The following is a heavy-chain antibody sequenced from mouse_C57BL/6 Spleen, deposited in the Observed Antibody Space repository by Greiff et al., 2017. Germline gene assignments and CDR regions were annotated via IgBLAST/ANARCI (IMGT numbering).Heavy chain of an antibody. D-gene: IGHD1-1*01. Sequence: DVHLVESGGGLVKPGGSLKLSCAASGFTFSSYTMSWVRQTPEKRLEWVATISGGGGNTYYPDSVKGRFTISRDNAKNTLYLQMSSLMSEDTALYYWAREDYYYGSSLWYFDVWGTGTTVTVSS. CDR1: GFTFSSYT. J-gene: IGHJ1*03. CDR2: ISGGGGNT. V-gene: IGHV5-9*01. CDR3: AREDYYYGSSLWYFDV.